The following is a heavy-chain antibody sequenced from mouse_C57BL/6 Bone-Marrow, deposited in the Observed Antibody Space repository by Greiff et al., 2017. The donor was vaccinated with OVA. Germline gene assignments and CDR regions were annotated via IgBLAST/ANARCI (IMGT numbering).Heavy chain of an antibody. CDR3: ARHEGGTAWFAY. V-gene: IGHV1-62-2*01. J-gene: IGHJ3*01. CDR2: FYPGSGSI. CDR1: GYTFTEYT. D-gene: IGHD3-1*01. Sequence: LVESGAELVKPGASVKLSCKASGYTFTEYTIHWVKQRSGQGLEWIGWFYPGSGSIKYNEKFKDKATLTADKSSSTVYMELSRWTSEDSAVYFCARHEGGTAWFAYWGQGTLVTVSA.